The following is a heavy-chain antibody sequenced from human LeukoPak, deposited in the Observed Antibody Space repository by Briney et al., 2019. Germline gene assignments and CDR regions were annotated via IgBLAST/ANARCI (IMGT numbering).Heavy chain of an antibody. CDR2: IYTSGST. CDR1: GGAISSYY. D-gene: IGHD6-13*01. V-gene: IGHV4-4*07. CDR3: AGAQPAYSMGGYSSSWFSYAFDI. Sequence: SGTLSLTCTVSGGAISSYYWSWIRQPAGKGLEWIGRIYTSGSTNYNPSPTSRVTISVDTSKNNISLKLRSVTPADTAVYYFAGAQPAYSMGGYSSSWFSYAFDIWGEGTMVTVSS. J-gene: IGHJ3*02.